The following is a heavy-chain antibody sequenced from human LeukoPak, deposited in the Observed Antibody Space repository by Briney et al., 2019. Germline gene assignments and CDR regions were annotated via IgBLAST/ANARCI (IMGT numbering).Heavy chain of an antibody. Sequence: GGSLRLSCSASGFTLDSYAMHWVRQAPGKGLEYVSAISTSGGSTYYADSVKGRFTISRDNSKNTLYLQMSSLRAEDTAVYYCVKDLGYGDGLWASPFDYWGQGTLVTVSS. CDR1: GFTLDSYA. J-gene: IGHJ4*02. CDR2: ISTSGGST. CDR3: VKDLGYGDGLWASPFDY. D-gene: IGHD4-17*01. V-gene: IGHV3-64D*06.